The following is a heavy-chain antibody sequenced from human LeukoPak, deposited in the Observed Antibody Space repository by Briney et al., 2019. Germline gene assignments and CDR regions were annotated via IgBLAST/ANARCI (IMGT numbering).Heavy chain of an antibody. Sequence: PPETPSLTCTVSGGSISSSNYYWGWVRQPPGKGLEWIGSIYYSGSTYYNRTLKSRVTISVDTSKNQFSLKLSSVTAADTAVYYCARQRRRQITMIVVVNKGGAFDIWGQGTMVTISS. CDR3: ARQRRRQITMIVVVNKGGAFDI. J-gene: IGHJ3*02. CDR2: IYYSGST. D-gene: IGHD3-22*01. CDR1: GGSISSSNYY. V-gene: IGHV4-39*01.